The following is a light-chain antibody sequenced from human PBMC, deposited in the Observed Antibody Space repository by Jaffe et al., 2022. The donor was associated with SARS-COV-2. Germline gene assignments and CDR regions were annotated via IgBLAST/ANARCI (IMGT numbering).Light chain of an antibody. CDR1: SSDVGGYKY. J-gene: IGLJ3*02. V-gene: IGLV2-14*01. CDR3: GSFTRTSAWV. Sequence: QSALTQPASVSGSPGQPITISCTGSSSDVGGYKYVSWFQQSPGKAPKLLIYDVSNRPSGVSDRFSGSKSGNTASLTISGLQAEDEADYYCGSFTRTSAWVFGGGTKLTVL. CDR2: DVS.